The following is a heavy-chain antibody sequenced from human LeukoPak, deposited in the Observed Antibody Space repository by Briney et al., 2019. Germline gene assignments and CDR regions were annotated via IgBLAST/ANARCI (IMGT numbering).Heavy chain of an antibody. CDR3: AKDRVWYSFDY. CDR1: GFTVSSKY. V-gene: IGHV3-53*01. D-gene: IGHD2-21*02. CDR2: IYSGGST. J-gene: IGHJ4*02. Sequence: PGGSLRLSCAASGFTVSSKYMSWVRQAPGKGLEWVSVIYSGGSTYYADSVKGRFTISRDNSKNTLYLQMNSLKAEDTAVYYCAKDRVWYSFDYWGQGTLVTVSS.